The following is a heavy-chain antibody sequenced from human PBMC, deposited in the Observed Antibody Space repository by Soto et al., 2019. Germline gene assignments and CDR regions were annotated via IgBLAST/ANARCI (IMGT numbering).Heavy chain of an antibody. CDR3: ARPFSSGWQYYYYGMDV. J-gene: IGHJ6*02. V-gene: IGHV5-51*01. D-gene: IGHD6-19*01. Sequence: PGESLKISCKGSGYSFTSYWIGWVRQMPGKGLEWMGIIYPGDSDTRYSPSFQGQVTISADKSISTAYLQWSSLKASDTAMYYCARPFSSGWQYYYYGMDVWGQGTTVTVSS. CDR2: IYPGDSDT. CDR1: GYSFTSYW.